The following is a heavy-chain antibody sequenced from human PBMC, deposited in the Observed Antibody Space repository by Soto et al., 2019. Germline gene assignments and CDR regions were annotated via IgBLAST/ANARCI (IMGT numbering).Heavy chain of an antibody. D-gene: IGHD3-3*01. CDR3: AKDTVGGYSFWCGYYSDGLDV. V-gene: IGHV3-23*01. Sequence: EVKLLESGGGLAQPGGSLRLSWVGSGFNFDRYAISLGRQAPGGRLEWIAAQRGSADGTDYAHSVRGRFTISRDNAKKTVHLQMDSLRVEDTAVYFCAKDTVGGYSFWCGYYSDGLDVWGQGTLVTVS. CDR2: QRGSADGT. J-gene: IGHJ3*01. CDR1: GFNFDRYA.